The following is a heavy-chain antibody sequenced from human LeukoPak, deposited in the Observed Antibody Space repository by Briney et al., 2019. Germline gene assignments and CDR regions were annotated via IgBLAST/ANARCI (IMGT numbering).Heavy chain of an antibody. Sequence: SETLSLTCTVSGYSISSGYYWGWIRQPPGKGLEWIGYIYYSGSTNYNPSLKSRVTISVDTSKNQFSLKLSSVTAADTAVYYCARSKPPRASWFDPWGQGTLVTVSS. CDR3: ARSKPPRASWFDP. CDR1: GYSISSGYY. CDR2: IYYSGST. V-gene: IGHV4-61*01. J-gene: IGHJ5*02.